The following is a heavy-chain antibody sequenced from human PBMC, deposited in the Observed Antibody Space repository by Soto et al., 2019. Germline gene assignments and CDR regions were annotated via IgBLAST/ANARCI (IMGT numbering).Heavy chain of an antibody. CDR2: IIPILGIA. CDR3: ATSRYSGYDDFDY. D-gene: IGHD5-12*01. J-gene: IGHJ4*02. Sequence: SVKGSCKASGGTFSGYTISWVRQAPGQGLEWMGRIIPILGIANYAQKFQGRVTITADKSTSTAYMELSSLRSEDTAVYYCATSRYSGYDDFDYWGQGTLVTVSS. V-gene: IGHV1-69*02. CDR1: GGTFSGYT.